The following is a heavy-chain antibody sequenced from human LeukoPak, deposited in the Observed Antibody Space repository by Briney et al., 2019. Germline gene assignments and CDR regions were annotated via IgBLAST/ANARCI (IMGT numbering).Heavy chain of an antibody. CDR3: ARVGSGSHFDY. D-gene: IGHD5-12*01. J-gene: IGHJ4*02. CDR2: ADSRGCT. V-gene: IGHV4-59*01. CDR1: GGTIAGYH. Sequence: SETLSLTCAVSGGTIAGYHWSWIRQPPGKGLDWIGYADSRGCTLYNPSLKSRVAISVDTSQRQLSLRLTSVTAADTAVYYCARVGSGSHFDYWGQGTLVAVSS.